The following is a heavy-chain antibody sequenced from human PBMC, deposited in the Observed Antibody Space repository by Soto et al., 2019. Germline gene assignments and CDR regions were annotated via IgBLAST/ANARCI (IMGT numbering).Heavy chain of an antibody. D-gene: IGHD2-2*02. CDR2: IDPSDSYT. J-gene: IGHJ6*02. V-gene: IGHV5-10-1*01. Sequence: TGESLKMSCDCSGYRFTNYCITLVLQMPGKGLEWMWRIDPSDSYTNYSPSFQGHVIISADKSINTAYLQWSSLKASDTAMYYCARLDTGYCSSPRCYTGDHYYTMNVWGQGTTVTVSS. CDR1: GYRFTNYC. CDR3: ARLDTGYCSSPRCYTGDHYYTMNV.